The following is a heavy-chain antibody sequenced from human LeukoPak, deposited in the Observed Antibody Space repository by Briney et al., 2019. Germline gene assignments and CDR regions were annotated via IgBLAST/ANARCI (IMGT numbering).Heavy chain of an antibody. CDR3: ARGASGSVVALDQ. CDR2: IKQDGSER. J-gene: IGHJ4*02. CDR1: GLTFGDYV. V-gene: IGHV3-7*01. D-gene: IGHD2-15*01. Sequence: GGSLRLSCTASGLTFGDYVMSWVRQAPGKGLEWVANIKQDGSERYYVDSVKGRFTMSRDNAKNSLFLQMNSLRAEDTAVYYCARGASGSVVALDQWGQGTLVTVSS.